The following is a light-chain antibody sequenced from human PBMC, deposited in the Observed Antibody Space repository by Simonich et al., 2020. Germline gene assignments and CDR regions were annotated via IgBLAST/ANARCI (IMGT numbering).Light chain of an antibody. CDR1: SCSIASNY. J-gene: IGLJ3*02. Sequence: FMLTQPHSVSESPGKTVTISCTRSSCSIASNYVQWYQQRPGSSPTTVIYEDNQRPSGVPDRFSGSIDSSSHPASLTISGLKTEDEADYYCQSYDSSNQVFGGGTKLTVL. CDR3: QSYDSSNQV. V-gene: IGLV6-57*01. CDR2: EDN.